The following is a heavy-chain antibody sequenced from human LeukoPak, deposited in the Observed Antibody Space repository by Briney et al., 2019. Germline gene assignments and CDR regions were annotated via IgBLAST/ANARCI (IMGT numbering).Heavy chain of an antibody. CDR1: GFTFSSYS. D-gene: IGHD6-19*01. CDR2: IGSSTSYI. J-gene: IGHJ4*02. Sequence: GGSLRLSCAASGFTFSSYSMNWVRQAPGKGLEWVSSIGSSTSYIYYADSVKGRFTISRDNAKNSLYLQMNSLRAEDTAVYYCARAVAGTNYFDYWGQGTLVTVSS. V-gene: IGHV3-21*01. CDR3: ARAVAGTNYFDY.